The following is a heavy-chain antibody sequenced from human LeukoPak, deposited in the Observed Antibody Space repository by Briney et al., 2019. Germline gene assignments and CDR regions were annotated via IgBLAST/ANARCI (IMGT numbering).Heavy chain of an antibody. J-gene: IGHJ3*02. CDR3: ARHYYYDSSGYRAFDI. CDR1: GYSFTSYW. Sequence: GESLKISCKGSGYSFTSYWIGWVRQMPGKGLEWMGIIYPGDSDTRYSPSFQGQVTISADKSISTAYLQWSSLKASDTAMYYCARHYYYDSSGYRAFDIWGQGTMVTASS. CDR2: IYPGDSDT. D-gene: IGHD3-22*01. V-gene: IGHV5-51*01.